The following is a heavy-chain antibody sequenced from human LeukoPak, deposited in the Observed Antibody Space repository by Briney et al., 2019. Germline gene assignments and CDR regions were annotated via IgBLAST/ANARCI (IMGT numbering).Heavy chain of an antibody. V-gene: IGHV1-69*13. J-gene: IGHJ5*02. CDR3: ARQMGATSWFDP. D-gene: IGHD1-26*01. CDR2: IIPIFGTA. CDR1: GGTFSSYA. Sequence: ASVKVSCKASGGTFSSYAISWVRQAPGQGLEWMGGIIPIFGTANYAQKFQGRVTITADESTSTAYMELSSLRSEDTAVYYCARQMGATSWFDPWGQGTLVTVSS.